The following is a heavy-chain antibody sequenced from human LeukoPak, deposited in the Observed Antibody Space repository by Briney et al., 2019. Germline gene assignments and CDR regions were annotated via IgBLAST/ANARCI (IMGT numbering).Heavy chain of an antibody. CDR2: INPNSGGT. J-gene: IGHJ3*02. CDR1: GYTFTGYY. V-gene: IGHV1-2*02. Sequence: ASVKVSCKASGYTFTGYYMHWVRQAPGQGLEWMGWINPNSGGTNYAQKFQGRVTMTRDTSISTAYMELSRLRSDDTAVYYCAGASREDYSSWPEWFDIWGQGTMVTVSS. D-gene: IGHD6-13*01. CDR3: AGASREDYSSWPEWFDI.